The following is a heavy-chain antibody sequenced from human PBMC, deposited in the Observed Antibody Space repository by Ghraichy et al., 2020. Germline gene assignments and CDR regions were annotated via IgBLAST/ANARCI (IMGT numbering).Heavy chain of an antibody. V-gene: IGHV4-61*01. CDR2: IYYSGST. D-gene: IGHD6-19*01. CDR3: ARPGGGWPGHDAFDI. J-gene: IGHJ3*02. Sequence: SETLSLTCTVSGGSVSSGSYYWSWIRQPPGKGLEWIGYIYYSGSTNYNPSLKSRVTISVDTSKNQFSLKLSSVTAADTAVYYCARPGGGWPGHDAFDIWGQGTMVTVSS. CDR1: GGSVSSGSYY.